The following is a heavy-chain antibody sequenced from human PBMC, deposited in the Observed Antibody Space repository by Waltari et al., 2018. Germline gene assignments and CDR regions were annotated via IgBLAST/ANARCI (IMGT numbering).Heavy chain of an antibody. CDR3: ARETTVYAFDI. V-gene: IGHV4-59*01. Sequence: QVQLQESGPGLVKPSETLSLTCTVSGGSISSYYWRWIRQPPGKGLEWIGYIYYSGSTNYNPSLKSRVTISVDTSKNQFSLKLSSVTAADTAVYYCARETTVYAFDIWGQGTMVTVSS. CDR1: GGSISSYY. D-gene: IGHD4-17*01. CDR2: IYYSGST. J-gene: IGHJ3*02.